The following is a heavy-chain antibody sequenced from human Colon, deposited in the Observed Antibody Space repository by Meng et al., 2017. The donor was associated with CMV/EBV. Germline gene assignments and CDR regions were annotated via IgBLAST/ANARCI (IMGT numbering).Heavy chain of an antibody. CDR1: GFTFSNSW. CDR3: ALSLRNSDGMDV. V-gene: IGHV3-74*01. CDR2: INGDGSST. J-gene: IGHJ6*02. Sequence: GGSLRLSCAASGFTFSNSWMHWVRQGPGKGLVWVSRINGDGSSTSYADSVKGRFTISRDNAKNTLFLQMNSLRTEDTAVYYCALSLRNSDGMDVWGQGTTVTVSS.